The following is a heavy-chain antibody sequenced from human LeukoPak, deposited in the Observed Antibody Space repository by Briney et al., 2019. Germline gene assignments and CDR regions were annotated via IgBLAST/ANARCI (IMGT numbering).Heavy chain of an antibody. D-gene: IGHD6-19*01. J-gene: IGHJ4*02. CDR1: GFTFSSYS. V-gene: IGHV3-21*01. Sequence: GGFLRLSCTASGFTFSSYSMNWVRQAPGKGLEWVSSISSSSYIYYADSVKGRFTISRDNAKNSLYLQMNSLRAEDTAVYYCARGGAFSGWYFDYWGQGTLVTVSS. CDR2: ISSSSYI. CDR3: ARGGAFSGWYFDY.